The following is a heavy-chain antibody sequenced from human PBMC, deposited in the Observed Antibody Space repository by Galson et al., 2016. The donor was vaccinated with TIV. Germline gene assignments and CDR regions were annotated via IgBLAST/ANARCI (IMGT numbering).Heavy chain of an antibody. CDR3: ARRDVRGITVVRGVQYYFDY. V-gene: IGHV3-33*01. CDR1: GFTFTAYG. D-gene: IGHD3-10*01. Sequence: SLRLSCAASGFTFTAYGMHWVRQTPGKGLEWVAFLHYDGTNKKYADSVKGRFTVSRDNSKNTLYLQMSSLRAEDTAVYFCARRDVRGITVVRGVQYYFDYWGQGTLVTVSS. J-gene: IGHJ4*02. CDR2: LHYDGTNK.